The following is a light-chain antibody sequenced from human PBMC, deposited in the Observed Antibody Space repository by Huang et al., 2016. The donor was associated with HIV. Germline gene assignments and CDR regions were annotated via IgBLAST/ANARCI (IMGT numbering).Light chain of an antibody. Sequence: DIQMTQSPSSLSTSVGDRVTITCQASQDITQYLNWYQHKPGKAPKLLIYDASHLETGGPSRFSGSGSGTNFTFTISSLEPEDIATYYCQQYDDRITFGQGTRLDIK. CDR1: QDITQY. CDR2: DAS. CDR3: QQYDDRIT. J-gene: IGKJ5*01. V-gene: IGKV1-33*01.